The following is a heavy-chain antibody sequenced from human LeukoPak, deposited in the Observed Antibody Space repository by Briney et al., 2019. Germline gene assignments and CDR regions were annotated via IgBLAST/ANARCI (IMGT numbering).Heavy chain of an antibody. J-gene: IGHJ6*02. Sequence: GGSLRLSCAASGFTFSNAWMSWVRQAPGKGLEWVGRIKSKTDGGTTDYAAPVKGRFTISRDDSKNTLYLQMNSLKTEDTAVYYCTTAELRYFDWLPYYYYYGMGVWGQGTTVTVSS. CDR1: GFTFSNAW. CDR2: IKSKTDGGTT. D-gene: IGHD3-9*01. V-gene: IGHV3-15*01. CDR3: TTAELRYFDWLPYYYYYGMGV.